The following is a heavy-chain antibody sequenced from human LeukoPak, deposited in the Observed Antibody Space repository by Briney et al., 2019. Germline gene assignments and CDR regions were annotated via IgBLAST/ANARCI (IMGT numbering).Heavy chain of an antibody. V-gene: IGHV1-2*02. J-gene: IGHJ5*02. CDR1: GNTFIGNY. CDR2: INPNSGGA. Sequence: ASVKVSCKASGNTFIGNYIHWVRQAHGQGLEWMGWINPNSGGANYAQRFQGRVTMTRDTSVTTAFLDLDRLTSDDTAVYYCVTRSYTSGWPTWGQGTLVTVSS. D-gene: IGHD6-19*01. CDR3: VTRSYTSGWPT.